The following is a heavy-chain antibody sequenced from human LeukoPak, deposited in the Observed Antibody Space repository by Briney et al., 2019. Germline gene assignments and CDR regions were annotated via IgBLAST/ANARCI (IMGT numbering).Heavy chain of an antibody. Sequence: ASVKVSCKASGYTFTAYYMHWVRQAPGQGLEWMGWVNPNSGGTNYAQKFQGRVTMTRDTSISTVYMELSRLRSDDTAVYYCARDFPSSGSYHPLDYWGQGILVTVSS. V-gene: IGHV1-2*02. J-gene: IGHJ4*02. CDR3: ARDFPSSGSYHPLDY. CDR2: VNPNSGGT. CDR1: GYTFTAYY. D-gene: IGHD6-19*01.